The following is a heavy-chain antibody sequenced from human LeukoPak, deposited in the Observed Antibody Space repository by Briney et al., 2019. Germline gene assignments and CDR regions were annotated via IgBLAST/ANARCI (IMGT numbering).Heavy chain of an antibody. Sequence: GGSLRLSCSASGFTFSSFAMNWVRQAPGKGLEWVSIISGYGDTTYYTDSVKGRFTISRDNAKNSLYLQMNSLRAEDTAVYYCAELGITMIGGVWGKGTTVTISS. CDR2: ISGYGDTT. CDR1: GFTFSSFA. J-gene: IGHJ6*04. V-gene: IGHV3-23*01. D-gene: IGHD3-10*02. CDR3: AELGITMIGGV.